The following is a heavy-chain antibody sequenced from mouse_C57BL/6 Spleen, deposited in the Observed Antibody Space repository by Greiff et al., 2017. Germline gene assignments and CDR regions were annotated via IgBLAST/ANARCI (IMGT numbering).Heavy chain of an antibody. CDR1: GFTFSNYW. D-gene: IGHD1-1*01. Sequence: EVQLVESGGGLVQPGGSMKLSCVASGFTFSNYWMNWVRQSPEKGLEWVAQIRLKSDNYATHYAESVKGRFTISRDDSKSSVYLQMNNLRAEDTGIYYCTGFYYGSSYAAYWGQGTLVTVSA. V-gene: IGHV6-3*01. J-gene: IGHJ3*01. CDR3: TGFYYGSSYAAY. CDR2: IRLKSDNYAT.